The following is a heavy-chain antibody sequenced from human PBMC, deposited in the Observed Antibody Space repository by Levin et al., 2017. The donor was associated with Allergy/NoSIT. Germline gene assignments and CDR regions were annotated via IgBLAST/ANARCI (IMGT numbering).Heavy chain of an antibody. Sequence: GGSLRLSCAASGFTFSSYAMSWVRQAPGKGLEWVSAISGSGGSTYYADSVKGRFTISRDNSKNTLYLQMNSLRAEDTAVYYCAKDLGGYSGYDCADYWGQGTLVTVSS. V-gene: IGHV3-23*01. J-gene: IGHJ4*02. D-gene: IGHD5-12*01. CDR1: GFTFSSYA. CDR2: ISGSGGST. CDR3: AKDLGGYSGYDCADY.